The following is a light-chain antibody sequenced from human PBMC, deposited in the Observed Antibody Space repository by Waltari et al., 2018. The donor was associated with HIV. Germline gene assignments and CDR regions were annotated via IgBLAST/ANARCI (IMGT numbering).Light chain of an antibody. Sequence: YELTQPPSVPVSPGQTAKLICPGAELPDHYAHLYQQRPGQAPVWVIYKDKERPSGIPERFSGSSSGTTATLTISGVLEEDEADYYCQSADSSDTLGVFGGGTKLTVL. J-gene: IGLJ3*02. CDR2: KDK. CDR1: ELPDHY. V-gene: IGLV3-25*03. CDR3: QSADSSDTLGV.